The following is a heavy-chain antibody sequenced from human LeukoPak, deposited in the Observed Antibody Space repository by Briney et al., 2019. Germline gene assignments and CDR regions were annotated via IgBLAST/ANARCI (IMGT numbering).Heavy chain of an antibody. J-gene: IGHJ4*02. CDR3: ARSNQADDY. D-gene: IGHD4-11*01. Sequence: GGSLRLSCAASGFTFSNYWMHWVRYVPGKGLVWVSRINPGGSSTTYADSVKGRFTISRDNAKNTLYLQMNSLRAEDTAVYYCARSNQADDYWGQGTLVTVSS. CDR1: GFTFSNYW. V-gene: IGHV3-74*01. CDR2: INPGGSST.